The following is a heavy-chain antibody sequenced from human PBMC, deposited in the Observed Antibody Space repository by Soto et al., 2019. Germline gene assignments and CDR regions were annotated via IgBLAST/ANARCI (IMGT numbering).Heavy chain of an antibody. CDR1: GGSFSGYY. Sequence: ASETLSLTCAVYGGSFSGYYWSWIRQPPGKGLEWIGEINHSGSTNYNPSLKSRVTISVDTSKNQFSLKLSSVTAADTAVYYCARGTKAYCGGDCYPAAWGQGTLVTV. CDR3: ARGTKAYCGGDCYPAA. J-gene: IGHJ5*02. CDR2: INHSGST. V-gene: IGHV4-34*01. D-gene: IGHD2-21*01.